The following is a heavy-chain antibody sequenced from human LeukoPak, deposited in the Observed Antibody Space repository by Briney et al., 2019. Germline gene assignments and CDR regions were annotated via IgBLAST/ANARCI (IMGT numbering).Heavy chain of an antibody. Sequence: SETLSLTCAVYGGSFSGYYWSWIRQPPGKGLEWIGEINHSGSTNYNPSLKSRVTISVDTSKNQFSLKLSSVTAADTAVYYCARAFSSSSFYFNYWGQGTLVTVSS. J-gene: IGHJ4*02. V-gene: IGHV4-34*01. CDR3: ARAFSSSSFYFNY. CDR1: GGSFSGYY. CDR2: INHSGST. D-gene: IGHD6-6*01.